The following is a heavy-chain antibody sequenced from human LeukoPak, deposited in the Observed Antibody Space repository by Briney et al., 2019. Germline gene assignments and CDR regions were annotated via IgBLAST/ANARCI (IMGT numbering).Heavy chain of an antibody. D-gene: IGHD3-22*01. V-gene: IGHV3-30*04. Sequence: PGGSLRLSCAASGFTFSSYAMHWVRQAPGKGLEWVAVISYDGSNKYYADSVKGRFTISRDNSKNTLYLQMNSLRAEDTAIYYCVKDYSSGYYYFDYWGQGTLVTVSS. J-gene: IGHJ4*02. CDR3: VKDYSSGYYYFDY. CDR1: GFTFSSYA. CDR2: ISYDGSNK.